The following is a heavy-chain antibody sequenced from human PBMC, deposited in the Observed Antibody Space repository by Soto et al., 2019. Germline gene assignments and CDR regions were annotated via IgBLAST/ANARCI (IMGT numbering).Heavy chain of an antibody. CDR1: GGSISSGGYS. D-gene: IGHD2-2*01. CDR3: ARGRSSPNHSNTRFWGY. V-gene: IGHV4-30-2*01. J-gene: IGHJ4*02. Sequence: SETLSLTCAVSGGSISSGGYSWSWIRQPPGKGLEWIGYIYHSGSTYYNPSLKSRVTISVDRSKNQFSLKLSSVTAADTAVYYCARGRSSPNHSNTRFWGYWGQGTLVTVSS. CDR2: IYHSGST.